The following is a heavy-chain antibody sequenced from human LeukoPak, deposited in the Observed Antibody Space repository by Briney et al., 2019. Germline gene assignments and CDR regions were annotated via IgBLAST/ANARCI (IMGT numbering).Heavy chain of an antibody. CDR1: GSTLNDIS. CDR2: FDPEYGET. CDR3: ATAGPLTYDDGDAVFAFDV. V-gene: IGHV1-24*01. Sequence: ASVKVSCKVSGSTLNDISIHWVRQAPGKGLEWMGSFDPEYGETIHTQKFQGRVTMTEDTFTDTSYMEMTSLTSEDTAVYFCATAGPLTYDDGDAVFAFDVWGQGTMISVSS. J-gene: IGHJ3*01. D-gene: IGHD4-17*01.